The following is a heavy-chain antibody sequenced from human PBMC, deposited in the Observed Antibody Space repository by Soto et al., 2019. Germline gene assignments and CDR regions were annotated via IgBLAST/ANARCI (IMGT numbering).Heavy chain of an antibody. CDR1: GGTFSTYS. D-gene: IGHD1-1*01. CDR2: SLPIFGTS. V-gene: IGHV1-69*01. CDR3: ARGSRYPNSSFYYGMDV. Sequence: QVQLVQSGAEVKKPGSSVKVSCKASGGTFSTYSISWVRQAPGQGLEWMGESLPIFGTSHYAQNFQGRVTTTADESKSTVYMKLRSLKSDDTAVYYYARGSRYPNSSFYYGMDVWGQGTTVTVSS. J-gene: IGHJ6*02.